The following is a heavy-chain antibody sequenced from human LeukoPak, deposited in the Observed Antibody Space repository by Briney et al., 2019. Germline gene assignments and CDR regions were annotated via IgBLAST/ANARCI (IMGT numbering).Heavy chain of an antibody. J-gene: IGHJ3*02. D-gene: IGHD2-21*01. CDR1: GFTFNTNY. V-gene: IGHV3-53*04. Sequence: GGSLRLSCAVSGFTFNTNYMSWVRQAPGKGLEWVSIIYSGGGTYYADSVKGRFTISRHISKNTLYLQMNSLRTEDTAVYFCARGIGQDAFDIWGQGTMVTVSS. CDR3: ARGIGQDAFDI. CDR2: IYSGGGT.